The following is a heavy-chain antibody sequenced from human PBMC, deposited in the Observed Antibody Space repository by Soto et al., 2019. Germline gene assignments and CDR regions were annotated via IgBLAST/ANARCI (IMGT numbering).Heavy chain of an antibody. CDR2: INHSGST. Sequence: SSETLSLTCAVYGGSFSGYYCIWSRHPPFKGLEWIGEINHSGSTNYNPSLKSRVTISVDTSKNQFSLKLSSVTAADTAVYYCARGESYYDFWSGYHYYGMDVWGQGTTVTVSS. V-gene: IGHV4-34*01. CDR3: ARGESYYDFWSGYHYYGMDV. CDR1: GGSFSGYY. J-gene: IGHJ6*02. D-gene: IGHD3-3*01.